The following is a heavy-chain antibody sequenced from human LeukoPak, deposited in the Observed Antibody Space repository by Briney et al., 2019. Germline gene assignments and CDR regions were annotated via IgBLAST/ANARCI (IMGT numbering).Heavy chain of an antibody. CDR3: ARIPQVLRYFDWLPYSGNYYYGMDV. Sequence: SETLSLTCAVSGGSISSSNWWSWVRQPPGKGLEWIGEIYHSGSTNYNPSLKSRVTISVDKSKNQLSLRLSSVTAADTAVYYCARIPQVLRYFDWLPYSGNYYYGMDVWGQGTTVTVSS. CDR2: IYHSGST. J-gene: IGHJ6*02. D-gene: IGHD3-9*01. V-gene: IGHV4-4*02. CDR1: GGSISSSNW.